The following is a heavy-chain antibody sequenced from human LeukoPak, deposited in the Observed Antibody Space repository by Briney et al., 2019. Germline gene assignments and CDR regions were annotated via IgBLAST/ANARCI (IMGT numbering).Heavy chain of an antibody. J-gene: IGHJ4*02. Sequence: SETLSLTCTVSGYSIGSGYYWGWIRQPPGKGLEWIGYVFHTGSTNYNPSLKSRVTISVDTSKNQFSLKLSSVTAADTAVYYCARDRYYYDSSGKFDYWGQGTLVTVSS. V-gene: IGHV4-38-2*02. CDR2: VFHTGST. CDR3: ARDRYYYDSSGKFDY. CDR1: GYSIGSGYY. D-gene: IGHD3-22*01.